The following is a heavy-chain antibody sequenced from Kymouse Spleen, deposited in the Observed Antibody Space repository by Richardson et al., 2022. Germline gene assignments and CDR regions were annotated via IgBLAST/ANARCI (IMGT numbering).Heavy chain of an antibody. J-gene: IGHJ6*02. CDR2: ISGSGGST. CDR3: AKDPGQWLVRHYYYYGMDV. D-gene: IGHD6-19*01. CDR1: GFTFSSYA. V-gene: IGHV3-23*04. Sequence: EVQLVESGGGLVQPGGSLRLSCAASGFTFSSYAMSWVRQAPGKGLEWVSAISGSGGSTYYADSVKGRFTISRDNSKNTLYLQMNSLRAEDTAVYYCAKDPGQWLVRHYYYYGMDVWGQGTTVTVSS.